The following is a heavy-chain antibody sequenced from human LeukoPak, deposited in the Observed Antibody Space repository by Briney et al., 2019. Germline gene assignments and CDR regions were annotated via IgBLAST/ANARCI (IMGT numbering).Heavy chain of an antibody. D-gene: IGHD5-24*01. J-gene: IGHJ4*02. Sequence: PGGSLRLSCAASGFTSSSYSMNWVRQAPGKGLEWVSSISSGSSYIYYADSVKGRFTISRDNAKKALYLQMNSLRAEDMAVYYCASGEDGYNPFDYWGQGTLVTVSS. CDR1: GFTSSSYS. CDR3: ASGEDGYNPFDY. V-gene: IGHV3-21*01. CDR2: ISSGSSYI.